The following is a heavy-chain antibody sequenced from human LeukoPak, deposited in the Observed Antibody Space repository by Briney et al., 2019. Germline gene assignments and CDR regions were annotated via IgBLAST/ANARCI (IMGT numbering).Heavy chain of an antibody. CDR1: GYTFTDYY. D-gene: IGHD6-13*01. V-gene: IGHV1-2*02. Sequence: ASVKVSCTASGYTFTDYYIHWVRQAPGQGLEWMGWINPNSGGTNYAQKFQGRVTMTRDTSISTAYMELSRLRSDDTAVYYCARATRGYSSSQFDPWGQGTLVTVSS. J-gene: IGHJ5*02. CDR3: ARATRGYSSSQFDP. CDR2: INPNSGGT.